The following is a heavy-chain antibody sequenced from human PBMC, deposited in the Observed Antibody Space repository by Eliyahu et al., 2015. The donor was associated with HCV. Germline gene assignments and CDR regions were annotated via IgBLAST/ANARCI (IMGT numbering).Heavy chain of an antibody. D-gene: IGHD1-1*01. V-gene: IGHV3-23*01. CDR1: GFTFTSFA. CDR2: ISGSGGST. J-gene: IGHJ4*02. CDR3: AKGNNWNDDGGVDY. Sequence: EVQLLESGGGLIQPGGSLRLSCAAPGFTFTSFAMTWVRQAPGKGLEWVSAISGSGGSTYYADSVKGRFTISRDNSKNTVYLQMNSLRAEDTAVYYCAKGNNWNDDGGVDYWGQGTLVTVSS.